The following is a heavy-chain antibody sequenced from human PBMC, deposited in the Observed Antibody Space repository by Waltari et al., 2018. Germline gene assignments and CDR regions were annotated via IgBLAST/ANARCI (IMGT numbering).Heavy chain of an antibody. J-gene: IGHJ4*02. Sequence: EVQLVESGGGLVQPGGSLRLSCAAAGFTFSSYWMSWVPQAPGKGLEWVANIKQDGSEKYYVDSVKGRFTISRDNAKNSLYLQMNSLRAEDTAVYYCARVFVVITTTIDYWGQGTLVTVSS. CDR2: IKQDGSEK. CDR3: ARVFVVITTTIDY. D-gene: IGHD3-22*01. CDR1: GFTFSSYW. V-gene: IGHV3-7*01.